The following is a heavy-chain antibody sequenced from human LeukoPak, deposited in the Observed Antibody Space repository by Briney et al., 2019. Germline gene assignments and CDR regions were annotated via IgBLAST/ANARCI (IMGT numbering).Heavy chain of an antibody. J-gene: IGHJ4*02. D-gene: IGHD6-13*01. CDR1: GFSFSAYG. V-gene: IGHV3-33*01. CDR2: IWYDGSSK. Sequence: PGRSLRLSCAASGFSFSAYGVHWVRQAPGKGLEWVAVIWYDGSSKDYADSVKGRFTFSRDNSKNTLCLQMNSLTVEDTAVYYCARSQSSSLIDYWGQGTLVTVSS. CDR3: ARSQSSSLIDY.